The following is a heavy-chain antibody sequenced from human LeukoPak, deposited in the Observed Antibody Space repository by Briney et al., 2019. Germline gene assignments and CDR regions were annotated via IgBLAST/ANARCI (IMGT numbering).Heavy chain of an antibody. CDR3: ARDRRYCSSTSCYNYYYYGMDV. Sequence: ASVKVSCKASGDTFTSYAMHWVRQAPGQRLEWMGWVNAGNGNTKYSQKFQGRVTITRDTSASTAYMELSSLRSEDTAVYYCARDRRYCSSTSCYNYYYYGMDVWGQGTTVTVSS. CDR1: GDTFTSYA. V-gene: IGHV1-3*01. D-gene: IGHD2-2*02. CDR2: VNAGNGNT. J-gene: IGHJ6*02.